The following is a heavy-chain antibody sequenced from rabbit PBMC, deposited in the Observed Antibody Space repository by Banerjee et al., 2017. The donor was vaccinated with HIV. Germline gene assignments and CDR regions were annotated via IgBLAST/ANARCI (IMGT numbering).Heavy chain of an antibody. V-gene: IGHV1S45*01. J-gene: IGHJ4*01. CDR3: ARDLPGIIGWNFAW. CDR1: GFSFNSGFW. D-gene: IGHD1-1*01. CDR2: IYATGSVDT. Sequence: QQQLEESGGDLVKPEGSLTLTCTASGFSFNSGFWICWVRQAPGKGLEWIACIYATGSVDTDYANWAPGRFTFSKTSSTTVTLQMTSLTAADTATYFCARDLPGIIGWNFAWWGPGTLVTVS.